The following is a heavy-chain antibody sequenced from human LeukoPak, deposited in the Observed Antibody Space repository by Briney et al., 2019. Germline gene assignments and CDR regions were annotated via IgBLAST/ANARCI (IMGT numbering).Heavy chain of an antibody. CDR2: IYTSGST. CDR3: ARDMCSGGSCYDY. J-gene: IGHJ4*02. Sequence: SETLSLTCTVSGGSISSGSYYWSWIRQPAGKGLEWIGRIYTSGSTNYNPSLKSRVTISVDTSKNQFSLKLSSVTAADTAVYYCARDMCSGGSCYDYWGQGTLVTVSS. V-gene: IGHV4-61*02. D-gene: IGHD2-15*01. CDR1: GGSISSGSYY.